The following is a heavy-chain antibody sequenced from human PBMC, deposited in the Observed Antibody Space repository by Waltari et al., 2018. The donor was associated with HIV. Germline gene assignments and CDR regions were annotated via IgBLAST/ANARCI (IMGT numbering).Heavy chain of an antibody. Sequence: QVQLVQSGAEVKKPGASVKVSCKASGYTITGYFPHWGRQAPGQGLEWMGRLNPSSGKTNYAQKFQGRVTMTSDTSINTAYMELSSLRSDDTAVYYCARDMGPFNNWGQGTLVTVSS. CDR2: LNPSSGKT. J-gene: IGHJ4*02. V-gene: IGHV1-2*06. D-gene: IGHD3-16*01. CDR1: GYTITGYF. CDR3: ARDMGPFNN.